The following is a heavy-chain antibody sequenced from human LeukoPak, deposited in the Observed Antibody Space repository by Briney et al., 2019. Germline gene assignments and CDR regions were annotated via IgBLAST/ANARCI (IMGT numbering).Heavy chain of an antibody. CDR2: INPNSGGT. D-gene: IGHD4-17*01. CDR3: ASYSPTTVTTLGDY. CDR1: GYTFTGYY. V-gene: IGHV1-2*02. J-gene: IGHJ4*02. Sequence: GASVKVSCKASGYTFTGYYMHWVRQAPGQGLEWMGWINPNSGGTNYAQKFQGRVTMTRDTSISTAYMELSRLRSDDTAVYYCASYSPTTVTTLGDYWGQGTLVTVSS.